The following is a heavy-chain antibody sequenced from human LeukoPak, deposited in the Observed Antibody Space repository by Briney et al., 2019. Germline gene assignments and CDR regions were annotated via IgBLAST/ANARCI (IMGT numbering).Heavy chain of an antibody. J-gene: IGHJ4*02. V-gene: IGHV3-66*02. CDR1: GFTVSSNY. CDR2: IYSGGNT. Sequence: TGGSLRLSCAASGFTVSSNYMSWVRQAPGKGLEWVSVIYSGGNTNYADSVKGRFTISRDNSQNTLYLQMNSLRAEDTAVYYCAKAALLLGYCSGGSCQNDYWGQGTLVTVSS. D-gene: IGHD2-15*01. CDR3: AKAALLLGYCSGGSCQNDY.